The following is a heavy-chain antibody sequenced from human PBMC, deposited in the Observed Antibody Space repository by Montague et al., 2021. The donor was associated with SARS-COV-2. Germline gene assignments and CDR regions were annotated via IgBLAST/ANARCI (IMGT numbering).Heavy chain of an antibody. Sequence: SETLSLTCAVYGGSFSGYYWSWIRQPPGKGLEWIGEINDSGSTYYNPSLKSRVTISVDTSKNQFSLKLSSVTTADTAVYYCARGRAARSITIFGVVNPAIRYYCYMDVWGKGATVTVSS. CDR2: INDSGST. CDR3: ARGRAARSITIFGVVNPAIRYYCYMDV. CDR1: GGSFSGYY. D-gene: IGHD3-3*01. V-gene: IGHV4-34*01. J-gene: IGHJ6*03.